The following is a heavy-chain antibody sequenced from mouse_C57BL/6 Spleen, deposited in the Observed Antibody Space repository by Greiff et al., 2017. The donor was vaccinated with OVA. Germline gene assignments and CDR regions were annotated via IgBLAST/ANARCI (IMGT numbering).Heavy chain of an antibody. CDR1: GYTFTSSW. V-gene: IGHV1-69*01. CDR2: VDPSDSYT. D-gene: IGHD1-1*01. CDR3: AKSGSSSAWFAY. J-gene: IGHJ3*01. Sequence: QVQLQQPGAELVMPGASVKLSCKASGYTFTSSWMHWVKQRPGQGLEWIGVVDPSDSYTNYNQKFKGKSTLTVDKSSNTAYMQLSSLTSEDSAVYYCAKSGSSSAWFAYWGQGTLVTVSA.